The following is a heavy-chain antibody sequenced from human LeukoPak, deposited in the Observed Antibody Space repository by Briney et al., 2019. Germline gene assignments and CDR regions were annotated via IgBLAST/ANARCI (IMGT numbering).Heavy chain of an antibody. CDR3: ARDPAEDSSGPSGY. CDR2: ISYDGSNK. CDR1: GFTFSSYA. D-gene: IGHD6-19*01. J-gene: IGHJ4*02. V-gene: IGHV3-30*04. Sequence: GRSLRLSCAASGFTFSSYAMHWVRQAPGKGLEWVAVISYDGSNKYYADSVKGRFTISRDNSKNTLYLQMDSLRAEDTAVYYCARDPAEDSSGPSGYWGQGTLVTVSS.